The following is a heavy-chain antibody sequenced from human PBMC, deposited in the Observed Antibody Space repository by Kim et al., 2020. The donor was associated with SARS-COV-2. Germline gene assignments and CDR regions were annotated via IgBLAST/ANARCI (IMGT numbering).Heavy chain of an antibody. J-gene: IGHJ6*02. D-gene: IGHD3-9*01. CDR3: ARDEYDILNGLGWGSGMDV. V-gene: IGHV3-21*01. Sequence: GGSLRLSCAASGFTFSSYSMNWVRQAPGKGLEWVSSISSSSTYIWYADSLKGRFTISRDNAKNSLYLQMSSLRAEDAAVYYCARDEYDILNGLGWGSGMDVWGQETTVTVSS. CDR2: ISSSSTYI. CDR1: GFTFSSYS.